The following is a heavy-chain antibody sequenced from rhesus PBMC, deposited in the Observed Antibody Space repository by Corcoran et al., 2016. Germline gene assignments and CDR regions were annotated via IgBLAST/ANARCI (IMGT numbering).Heavy chain of an antibody. V-gene: IGHV5-20*01. CDR3: AKGGIAAAGSYFDY. Sequence: EVQLVQSGAEVKRPGESLKISCKTSGYSFTSYWISWVRQMPGKGLEWVGAIDPSHSDTRYNPPCQGQVTISADKSISTAYLQWSRLKASDTATYDCAKGGIAAAGSYFDYWGQGVLVTVSS. D-gene: IGHD6-25*01. CDR2: IDPSHSDT. J-gene: IGHJ4*01. CDR1: GYSFTSYW.